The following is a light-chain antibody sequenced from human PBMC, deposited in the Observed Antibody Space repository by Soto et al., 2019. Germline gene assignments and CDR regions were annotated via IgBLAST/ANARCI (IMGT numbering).Light chain of an antibody. Sequence: TQSTSRLSLSPGERATLSCRASQTFINSFFSWFQQIPGQAPRXLIYGASMRATGIPDRFSGSGSRTDCTLTISILWPDYFADYFCQQCVSSSLFGQGTRLDIK. CDR2: GAS. V-gene: IGKV3-20*01. J-gene: IGKJ5*01. CDR1: QTFINSF. CDR3: QQCVSSSL.